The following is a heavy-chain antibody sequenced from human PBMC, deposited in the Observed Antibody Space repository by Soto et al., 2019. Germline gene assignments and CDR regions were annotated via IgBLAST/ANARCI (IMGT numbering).Heavy chain of an antibody. CDR2: ISGSGTST. D-gene: IGHD4-17*01. CDR1: GFTFSSYA. V-gene: IGHV3-23*01. J-gene: IGHJ4*02. CDR3: AKENTPDYGDYVDY. Sequence: LRLSCAASGFTFSSYAMSWVRQAPGKGLKWISSISGSGTSTYYADSVKGRFTISRDNSKNTMYLQMNSLRAEDTALYFCAKENTPDYGDYVDYWGQGTLVTVSS.